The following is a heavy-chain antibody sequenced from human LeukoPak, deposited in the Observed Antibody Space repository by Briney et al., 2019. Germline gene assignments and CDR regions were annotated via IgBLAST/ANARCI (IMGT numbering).Heavy chain of an antibody. D-gene: IGHD3-3*01. J-gene: IGHJ6*03. CDR3: ARERPTFGVAARTYYYMDV. CDR1: GYTFTGDY. V-gene: IGHV1-2*02. Sequence: ASVKVSCKASGYTFTGDYMHWVRQAPGQGLEWMGWINPNSGGTNYAQKFQGRVTMTRDTSISTAYMELSRLRSDDAAVYYCARERPTFGVAARTYYYMDVWGKGTTVTVSS. CDR2: INPNSGGT.